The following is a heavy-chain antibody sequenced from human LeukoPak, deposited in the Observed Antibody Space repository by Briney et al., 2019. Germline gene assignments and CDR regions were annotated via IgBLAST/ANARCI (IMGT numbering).Heavy chain of an antibody. J-gene: IGHJ4*02. CDR3: TRDLSGADDY. CDR2: INEDGSVI. D-gene: IGHD7-27*01. Sequence: GGSLRLSCVGAGFTFSNYAMTWVRQAPGKGLVWVSRINEDGSVINYADSVKGRFTISRDNAKNTLYLQMSSLTAEDTATYYCTRDLSGADDYWGQGTLVTVSS. V-gene: IGHV3-74*01. CDR1: GFTFSNYA.